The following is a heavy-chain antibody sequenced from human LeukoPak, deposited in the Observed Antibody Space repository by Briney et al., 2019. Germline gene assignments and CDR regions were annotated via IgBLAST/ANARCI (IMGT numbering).Heavy chain of an antibody. CDR3: AKNRGHCVNGVCHNYYYLDV. CDR1: GFTFSSYA. CDR2: VSGSAGRT. V-gene: IGHV3-23*01. Sequence: GGSLRLSCAASGFTFSSYAMTWVRQAPGKGLEWVSTVSGSAGRTDYADSVKGRFTISRDNLKNTLYLQMNSLRAEDTAVYYCAKNRGHCVNGVCHNYYYLDVWGKGTTVTVSS. J-gene: IGHJ6*03. D-gene: IGHD2-8*01.